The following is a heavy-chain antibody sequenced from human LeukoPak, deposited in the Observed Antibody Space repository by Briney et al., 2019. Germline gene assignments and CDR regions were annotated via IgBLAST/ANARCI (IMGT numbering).Heavy chain of an antibody. V-gene: IGHV3-23*01. Sequence: GGSLRLSCAASGFTFSNYGMSWVRQAPGTGLEWVAGISGSGGNTYYADSVKGRFTISRDNSKNTLYLQMNNLRAEDTAIYYCAKSRLIYCTGGGCYGMDVRGQGTTVSVSS. J-gene: IGHJ6*02. CDR2: ISGSGGNT. CDR1: GFTFSNYG. CDR3: AKSRLIYCTGGGCYGMDV. D-gene: IGHD2-8*02.